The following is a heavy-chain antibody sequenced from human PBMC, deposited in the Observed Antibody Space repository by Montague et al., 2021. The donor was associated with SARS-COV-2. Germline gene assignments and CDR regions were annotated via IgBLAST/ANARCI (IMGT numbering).Heavy chain of an antibody. J-gene: IGHJ4*02. CDR2: IYTSGTT. CDR3: ARGGGSGGQRANHFDY. CDR1: GGSIGSGTYY. Sequence: TLSLTCTVSGGSIGSGTYYWSWIRQPAGKGLEWIGRIYTSGTTNYNPSLKSRITISVDTSKNQFSLKLSSVTAADTAVYYCARGGGSGGQRANHFDYWGQGTLVTVSS. V-gene: IGHV4-61*02. D-gene: IGHD2-15*01.